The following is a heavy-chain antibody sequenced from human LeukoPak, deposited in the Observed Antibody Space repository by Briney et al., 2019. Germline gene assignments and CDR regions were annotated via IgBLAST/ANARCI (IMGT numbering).Heavy chain of an antibody. Sequence: GGSLRLSCAASGFTFSSYWMSWVRKAPGKGLEWVANIKQDGSEKYYVDSVKGRFTISRDNAKNSLYLQMTSLRAEDTAVCYCARESTYGSGGFDYWGQGTLVTVSS. J-gene: IGHJ4*02. CDR2: IKQDGSEK. D-gene: IGHD3-10*01. CDR3: ARESTYGSGGFDY. V-gene: IGHV3-7*01. CDR1: GFTFSSYW.